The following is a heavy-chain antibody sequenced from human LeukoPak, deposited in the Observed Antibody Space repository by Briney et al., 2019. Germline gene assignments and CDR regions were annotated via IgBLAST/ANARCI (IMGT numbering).Heavy chain of an antibody. Sequence: PSETLSLTCTVSGGSISSYYWSWIRQPPGKGLEWIGYIYYSGSTNYNPSLKSRVTISVDTSKNQFSLKLSSVIAADTAVYYCARGLGLVPIDYWGQGTLVTVSS. V-gene: IGHV4-59*01. CDR3: ARGLGLVPIDY. D-gene: IGHD3/OR15-3a*01. CDR2: IYYSGST. J-gene: IGHJ4*02. CDR1: GGSISSYY.